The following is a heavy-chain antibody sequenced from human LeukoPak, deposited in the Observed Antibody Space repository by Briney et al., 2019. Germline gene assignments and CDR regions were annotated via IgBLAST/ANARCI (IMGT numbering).Heavy chain of an antibody. CDR3: ARNSPVAGTNDAFDA. CDR2: INREGSST. D-gene: IGHD6-19*01. J-gene: IGHJ3*01. V-gene: IGHV3-74*01. Sequence: LPGGSLRLSCAGSGFTFSRYWMHWVRQAPGKGLVWVSRINREGSSTSYADSVKGRFTICRDNAKNTLYLQMNSLRVEDTAVYYCARNSPVAGTNDAFDAWGQGKMVTVSS. CDR1: GFTFSRYW.